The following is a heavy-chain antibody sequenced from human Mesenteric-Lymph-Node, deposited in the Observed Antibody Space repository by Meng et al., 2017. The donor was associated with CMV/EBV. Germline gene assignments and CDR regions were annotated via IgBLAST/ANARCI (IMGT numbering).Heavy chain of an antibody. D-gene: IGHD6-6*01. V-gene: IGHV3-11*01. J-gene: IGHJ4*02. Sequence: CAASGFTFSAYYMSWVRQAPGKGLEWVSYITTYGSHMDYADSLKGRFTISRDNAKNSLYLQMNSLRAEDTAVYYCARERAARLDFDSWGQGTLVTVSS. CDR2: ITTYGSHM. CDR1: GFTFSAYY. CDR3: ARERAARLDFDS.